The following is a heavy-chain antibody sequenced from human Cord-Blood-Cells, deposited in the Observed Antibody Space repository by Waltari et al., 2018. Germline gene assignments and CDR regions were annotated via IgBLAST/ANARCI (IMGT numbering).Heavy chain of an antibody. V-gene: IGHV3-48*01. CDR3: ARNDYYDSSGYYLDAFDI. J-gene: IGHJ3*02. CDR1: GFTFSSYS. CDR2: ISSSSSTI. Sequence: EVQLVESGGGLVQPGGSLRLSCAASGFTFSSYSMNWVRQAPGKGLEWVSYISSSSSTIHYADSVKGRFTISRDNAKNSLYLQMNSLRAEDTAVYYCARNDYYDSSGYYLDAFDIWGQGTMVTVSS. D-gene: IGHD3-22*01.